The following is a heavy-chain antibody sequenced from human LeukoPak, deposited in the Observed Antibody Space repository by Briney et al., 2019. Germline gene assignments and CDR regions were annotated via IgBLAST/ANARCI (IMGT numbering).Heavy chain of an antibody. CDR1: GRSISSYY. V-gene: IGHV4-59*01. J-gene: IGHJ4*02. CDR2: IYYSGST. Sequence: SETLSLTCTVSGRSISSYYWSWIRQPPGKGLEWIGYIYYSGSTNYNPSLKSRVTISVDTSKNQFSLKLSSVTAADTAVYYYARVNYDFWSGYYWTYYFDYWGQGTLVTVSS. CDR3: ARVNYDFWSGYYWTYYFDY. D-gene: IGHD3-3*01.